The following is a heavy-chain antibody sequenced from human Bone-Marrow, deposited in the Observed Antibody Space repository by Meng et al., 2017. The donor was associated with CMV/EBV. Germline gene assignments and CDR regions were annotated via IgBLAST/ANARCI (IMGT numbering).Heavy chain of an antibody. CDR2: INWNGGST. J-gene: IGHJ4*01. CDR1: GFTFDDYG. Sequence: GESLKISCAASGFTFDDYGMSWVRQAPGKGLEWVSGINWNGGSTGYADSVKGRFTISRDNAKNSLYLQMNSLRAEDTALYYCARAGGGYDFWSGYYPYYWGQGTLVTVSS. D-gene: IGHD3-3*01. V-gene: IGHV3-20*04. CDR3: ARAGGGYDFWSGYYPYY.